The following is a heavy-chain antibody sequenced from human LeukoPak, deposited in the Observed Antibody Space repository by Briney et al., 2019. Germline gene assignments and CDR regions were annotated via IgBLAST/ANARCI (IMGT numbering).Heavy chain of an antibody. D-gene: IGHD4/OR15-4a*01. J-gene: IGHJ4*02. CDR2: INHSGST. V-gene: IGHV4-34*01. CDR1: GGSFSGYY. Sequence: SETLSLTCAVYGGSFSGYYWSWIRQPPGKGLEWIGEINHSGSTNYNPSLKSRVTISVDTSKNQFSLKLSSVTAADTAVYYCARGSGNPPMVIRVFDYWGQGALVTVSS. CDR3: ARGSGNPPMVIRVFDY.